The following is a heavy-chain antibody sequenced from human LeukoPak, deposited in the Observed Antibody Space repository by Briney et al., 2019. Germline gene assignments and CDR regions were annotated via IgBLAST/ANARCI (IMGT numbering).Heavy chain of an antibody. J-gene: IGHJ6*02. CDR1: GFTFSNYW. CDR2: INSDGSTT. Sequence: GGSLRLSCAASGFTFSNYWMHWVRQAPGKGLVWVSRINSDGSTTTYADSVKGRFTISRESAKNSLYLQMNSLRAGDTAVYYCTLSYGRGFNYYYGMDVWGQGTTVTVSS. CDR3: TLSYGRGFNYYYGMDV. V-gene: IGHV3-74*01. D-gene: IGHD5-18*01.